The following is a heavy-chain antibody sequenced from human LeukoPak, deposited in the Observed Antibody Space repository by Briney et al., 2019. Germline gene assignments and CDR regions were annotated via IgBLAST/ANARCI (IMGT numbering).Heavy chain of an antibody. CDR2: ISSSSSYI. CDR3: ARDPAEEYCGGDCYHDY. Sequence: GESLRLSCAASGFTFSSYSMNWVRQAPGKGLEWVSSISSSSSYIYYADSVKGRFTISRDNAKNSLYLQMNSLRAEDTAVYYCARDPAEEYCGGDCYHDYWGQGTLVTVSS. J-gene: IGHJ4*02. V-gene: IGHV3-21*01. D-gene: IGHD2-21*02. CDR1: GFTFSSYS.